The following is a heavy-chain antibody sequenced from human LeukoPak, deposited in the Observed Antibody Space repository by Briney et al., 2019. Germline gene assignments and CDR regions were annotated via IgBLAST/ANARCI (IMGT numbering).Heavy chain of an antibody. V-gene: IGHV3-48*03. D-gene: IGHD4-11*01. CDR2: ISSSGSTI. J-gene: IGHJ6*03. CDR3: ARGDYTPPVDYYMDV. CDR1: GFTFSSYE. Sequence: GGSLRLSCAASGFTFSSYEMNWVRQAPGKGLEWVSYISSSGSTIYYADSVKGRFTISRDNAKNSLYLQMNSLRAEDTAVYYCARGDYTPPVDYYMDVWGKGTTVTVSS.